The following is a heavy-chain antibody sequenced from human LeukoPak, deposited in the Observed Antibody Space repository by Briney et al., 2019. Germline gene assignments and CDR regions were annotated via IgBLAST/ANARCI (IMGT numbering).Heavy chain of an antibody. CDR1: GYTFTGYY. CDR3: ASQFGVGPVRRYYDFWSGYSGFDP. D-gene: IGHD3-3*01. Sequence: ASVKVSCKASGYTFTGYYMHWVRQAPGQGLEWMGWINPNSGGTNYAQKFQGRVTMTRDTSISTAYMELSRLRSDDTAVYYCASQFGVGPVRRYYDFWSGYSGFDPWGQGTLVTVSS. J-gene: IGHJ5*02. V-gene: IGHV1-2*02. CDR2: INPNSGGT.